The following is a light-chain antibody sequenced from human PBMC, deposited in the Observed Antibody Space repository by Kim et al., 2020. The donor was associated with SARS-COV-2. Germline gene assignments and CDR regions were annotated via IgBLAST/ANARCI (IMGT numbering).Light chain of an antibody. Sequence: PGQKGTLSCRASRSVANNYLALYQQKPGQAPRLLIYGASTRAPGSPNRISGSGSGRDFTLTISRLEPEDFALFYCHQYGSSPPITFGQGTRLEIK. CDR1: RSVANNY. CDR2: GAS. V-gene: IGKV3-20*01. J-gene: IGKJ5*01. CDR3: HQYGSSPPIT.